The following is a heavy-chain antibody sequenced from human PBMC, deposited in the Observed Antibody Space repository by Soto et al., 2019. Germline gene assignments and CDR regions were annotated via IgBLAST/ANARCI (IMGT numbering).Heavy chain of an antibody. CDR2: ISSSSNYI. CDR3: ARGGSYHYDGSDYYYEAFLDY. Sequence: EVQLVESGGGLVKPGGSLRLSCAASGFTFSSYSMNWVRQAPGKGLEWVSFISSSSNYIYYADSVKGRFTISRDNAKNSLYLQMNSPGAEDTAIYYCARGGSYHYDGSDYYYEAFLDYWGQGTLVTVSS. CDR1: GFTFSSYS. J-gene: IGHJ4*02. D-gene: IGHD3-22*01. V-gene: IGHV3-21*01.